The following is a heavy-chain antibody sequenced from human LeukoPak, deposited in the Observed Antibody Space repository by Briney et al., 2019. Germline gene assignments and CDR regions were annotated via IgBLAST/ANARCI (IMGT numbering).Heavy chain of an antibody. V-gene: IGHV3-30*18. CDR3: AKVDSSGWYPN. CDR2: ISYDGSNK. CDR1: GFTFSSYG. Sequence: GRSLRPSCAASGFTFSSYGMHWVRQAPGKGLEWVAVISYDGSNKYYADSVKGRFTISRDNSKNTLHLQMNSLRAEDTAVYYCAKVDSSGWYPNWGQGTLVTVSS. D-gene: IGHD6-19*01. J-gene: IGHJ4*02.